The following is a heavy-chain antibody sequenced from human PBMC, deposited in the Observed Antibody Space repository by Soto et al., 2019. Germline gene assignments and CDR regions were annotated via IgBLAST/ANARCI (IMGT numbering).Heavy chain of an antibody. CDR3: ARGAMAAGGYVWFDP. J-gene: IGHJ5*02. CDR2: IIPILGIA. V-gene: IGHV1-69*02. D-gene: IGHD5-12*01. CDR1: GGTFSSYT. Sequence: ASVKVSCKASGGTFSSYTISWVRQAPGQGLEWMGRIIPILGIANYAQKFQGRVTITADKSTSTAYMELSSLGSEDTAVYYCARGAMAAGGYVWFDPWGQGTLVTVSS.